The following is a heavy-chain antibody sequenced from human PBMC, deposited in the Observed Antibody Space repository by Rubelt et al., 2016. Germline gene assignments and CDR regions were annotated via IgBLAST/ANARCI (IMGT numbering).Heavy chain of an antibody. CDR1: GGSISSSSYY. V-gene: IGHV4-61*05. D-gene: IGHD6-13*01. J-gene: IGHJ3*02. CDR3: AGQQLASYDAFDI. CDR2: IYYSGST. Sequence: QLQLQESGPGLVKPSETLSLTCTVSGGSISSSSYYWGWIRQPPGKGLEWIGYIYYSGSTNYNPSLKSRVPISGETSKNQFSLKLSSVTAADTAVYYCAGQQLASYDAFDIWGQGTMVTVSS.